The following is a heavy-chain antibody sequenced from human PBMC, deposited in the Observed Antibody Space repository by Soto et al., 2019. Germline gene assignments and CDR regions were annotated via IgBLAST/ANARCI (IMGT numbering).Heavy chain of an antibody. CDR2: IRGSGGST. Sequence: EVQLLESGGGLVQPGGSLRLSCAASGFTFSNYAVTWVRQAPGQGLEWVSTIRGSGGSTYYADSVKGRFTISRDNSKNTLYLQMNSLRAEDTAVYYCAKEQGSSWYEIDYWGQGTLVTVSS. CDR1: GFTFSNYA. J-gene: IGHJ4*02. V-gene: IGHV3-23*01. D-gene: IGHD6-13*01. CDR3: AKEQGSSWYEIDY.